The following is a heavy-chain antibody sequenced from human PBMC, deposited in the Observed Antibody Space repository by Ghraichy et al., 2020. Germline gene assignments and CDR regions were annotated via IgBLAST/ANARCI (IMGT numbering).Heavy chain of an antibody. CDR3: ARFLIEGWFDP. V-gene: IGHV1-2*02. CDR2: INPNSGDT. Sequence: VKVSCKASGYTFTGYYMHWVRQAPGQGLEWMGWINPNSGDTNYAQKFQGRVTMTRDTSISTAYMELSRLRSDDTAVYYCARFLIEGWFDPWGQGTLVTVSS. D-gene: IGHD3-22*01. J-gene: IGHJ5*02. CDR1: GYTFTGYY.